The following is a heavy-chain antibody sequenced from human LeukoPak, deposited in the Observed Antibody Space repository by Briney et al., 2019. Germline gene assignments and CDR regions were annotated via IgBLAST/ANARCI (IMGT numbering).Heavy chain of an antibody. CDR2: IYYSGST. CDR3: ASLWFGFFDY. J-gene: IGHJ4*02. V-gene: IGHV4-59*01. Sequence: SETLSLTCTVSGGSISSYYWSWIRQPPGKGLEWIGYIYYSGSTNYNPSLKSRVTISVDTSKNQFSLKLSSVTAADTAVYYCASLWFGFFDYWGQGTLVTVSS. D-gene: IGHD3-10*01. CDR1: GGSISSYY.